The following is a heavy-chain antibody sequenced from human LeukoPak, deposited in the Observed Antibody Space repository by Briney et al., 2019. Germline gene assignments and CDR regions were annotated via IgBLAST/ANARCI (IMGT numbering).Heavy chain of an antibody. Sequence: GSSVKVSCKASGGAFSSYAISWVRQAPGQGLEWMGGIIPIFGTANYAQKFQGRATITADKSTSTAYMELSSLRSEDTAVYYCASSGVPAAYYYYGMDVWGKGTTVTVSS. CDR1: GGAFSSYA. V-gene: IGHV1-69*06. J-gene: IGHJ6*04. CDR3: ASSGVPAAYYYYGMDV. D-gene: IGHD2-2*01. CDR2: IIPIFGTA.